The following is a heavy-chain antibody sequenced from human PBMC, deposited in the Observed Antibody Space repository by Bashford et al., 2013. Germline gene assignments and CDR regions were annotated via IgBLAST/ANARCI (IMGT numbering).Heavy chain of an antibody. D-gene: IGHD1/OR15-1a*01. CDR1: GFTLSGST. V-gene: IGHV3-33*08. CDR2: IWYDGSLQ. Sequence: GGSLRLSCAASGFTLSGSTMHWVRQAPGKGLEWVAVIWYDGSLQHYADSVKGRFSISRDSSKNTVYLEMHNLRVDDTALYYCARDRTSRIRGTDYFDDWGQGTLVTVSS. J-gene: IGHJ4*02. CDR3: ARDRTSRIRGTDYFDD.